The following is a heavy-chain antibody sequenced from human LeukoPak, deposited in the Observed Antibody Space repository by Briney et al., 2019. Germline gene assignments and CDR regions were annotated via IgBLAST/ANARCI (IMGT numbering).Heavy chain of an antibody. CDR2: IKQDGSQK. CDR1: GFTFSSYG. Sequence: PGRSLRLSCAASGFTFSSYGMHWVRQAPGKGLEWVANIKQDGSQKYYVDSVKGRFTISRDDAKNSLYLQMNSLRAEDTAVYYCARDETVLLWFGFFDPWGQGTLVTVSS. CDR3: ARDETVLLWFGFFDP. J-gene: IGHJ5*02. V-gene: IGHV3-7*01. D-gene: IGHD3-10*01.